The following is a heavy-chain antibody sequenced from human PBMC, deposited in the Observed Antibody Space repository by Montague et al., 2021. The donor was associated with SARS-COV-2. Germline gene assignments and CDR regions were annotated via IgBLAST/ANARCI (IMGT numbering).Heavy chain of an antibody. CDR2: IYSRGGT. CDR3: AIAGYSSNWDNWIDP. CDR1: GDSISDYY. Sequence: SETRPLTCRVSGDSISDYYGSWIRQSGGKGLEWIVRIYSRGGTNXNPSLKSRVTMSVDTSKKQFSLKLNSVTAADTAFYYCAIAGYSSNWDNWIDPWGQGTLVTVSS. D-gene: IGHD6-13*01. J-gene: IGHJ5*02. V-gene: IGHV4-4*07.